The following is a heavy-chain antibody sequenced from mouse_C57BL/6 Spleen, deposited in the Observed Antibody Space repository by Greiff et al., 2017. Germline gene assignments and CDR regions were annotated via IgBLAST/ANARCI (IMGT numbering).Heavy chain of an antibody. J-gene: IGHJ2*01. CDR1: GYTFTDYN. D-gene: IGHD1-1*01. V-gene: IGHV1-22*01. Sequence: EVQGVESGPELVKPGASVKMSCKASGYTFTDYNMHWVKQSHGKSLEWIGYINPNNGGTSYNQKFKGKATLTVNKSSSTAYMELRSLTSEDSAVYYCARRGTTVVETFDYWGQGTTLTVSS. CDR2: INPNNGGT. CDR3: ARRGTTVVETFDY.